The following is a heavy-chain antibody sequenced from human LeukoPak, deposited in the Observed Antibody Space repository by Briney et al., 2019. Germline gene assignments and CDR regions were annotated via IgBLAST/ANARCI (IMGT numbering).Heavy chain of an antibody. CDR2: ISSSGSTI. Sequence: GGSLRLSCAASGFTFSDYYMSWIRQAPGKGLEWVSYISSSGSTIYYADSVKGRFTISRDNAKNSLYLQMNSLRAEDTAVYYCAKDLGVIAAAGIFDYWGQGTLVTVSS. D-gene: IGHD6-13*01. J-gene: IGHJ4*02. V-gene: IGHV3-11*01. CDR1: GFTFSDYY. CDR3: AKDLGVIAAAGIFDY.